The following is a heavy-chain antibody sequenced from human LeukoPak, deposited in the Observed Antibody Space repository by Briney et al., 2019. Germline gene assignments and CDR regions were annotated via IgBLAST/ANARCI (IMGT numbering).Heavy chain of an antibody. V-gene: IGHV4-34*01. CDR3: ARGYTPMFIDY. CDR2: INHSGST. Sequence: GSLRLSCAASGFTFSTYGMNWVRQAPGKGLEWIGEINHSGSTNYNPSLKSRVTISVDTFKNQFSLKLTSVTAADTAVYYCARGYTPMFIDYWGQGALVTVSS. J-gene: IGHJ4*02. CDR1: GFTFSTYG. D-gene: IGHD5-18*01.